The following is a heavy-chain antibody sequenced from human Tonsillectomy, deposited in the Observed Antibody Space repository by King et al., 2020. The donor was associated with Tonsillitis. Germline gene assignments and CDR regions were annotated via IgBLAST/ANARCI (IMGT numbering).Heavy chain of an antibody. CDR1: VYTFTNYW. Sequence: QLVQSGVEVKKPGESLKISCKASVYTFTNYWIGWVRQMPGKGLEWMGIIYPGDSDTRYSPSFQGQVTISADKSVTTAYLQWSSLEASDTAMYYCASRPDAFDVWGQGTMVTVSS. CDR3: ASRPDAFDV. V-gene: IGHV5-51*01. CDR2: IYPGDSDT. J-gene: IGHJ3*01.